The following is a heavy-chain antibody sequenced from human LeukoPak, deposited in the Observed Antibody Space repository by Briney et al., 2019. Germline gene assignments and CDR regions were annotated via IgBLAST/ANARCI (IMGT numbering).Heavy chain of an antibody. D-gene: IGHD3-22*01. V-gene: IGHV4-4*02. CDR1: GGSISSSNW. Sequence: SETLSLTCAVSGGSISSSNWWSWVRQPPGKGLEWIGYIYYSGSTNYNPSLKSRVTISVDTSKNQFSLKLSSVTAADTAVYYCARTYYYDSSGYYTLEYYFDYWGQGTLVTVSS. J-gene: IGHJ4*02. CDR3: ARTYYYDSSGYYTLEYYFDY. CDR2: IYYSGST.